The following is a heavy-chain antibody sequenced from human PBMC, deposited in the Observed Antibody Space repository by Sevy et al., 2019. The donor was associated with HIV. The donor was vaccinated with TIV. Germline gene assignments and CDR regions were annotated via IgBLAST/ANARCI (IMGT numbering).Heavy chain of an antibody. V-gene: IGHV3-23*01. D-gene: IGHD3-16*01. CDR1: GFNFRTYA. J-gene: IGHJ4*02. CDR2: IGSDGGGI. CDR3: AKFKFVRVPPRVWDY. Sequence: GGSLRLSCTASGFNFRTYAMTWVRQAPGKGLEWVSVIGSDGGGIQYADFVRGRFSISRDNSRNTLYLQLNNLTVEDTATYHCAKFKFVRVPPRVWDYWGLGVSVTVSS.